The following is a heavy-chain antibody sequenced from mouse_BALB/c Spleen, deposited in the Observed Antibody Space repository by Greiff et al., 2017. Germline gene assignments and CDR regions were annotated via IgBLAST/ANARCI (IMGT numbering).Heavy chain of an antibody. CDR2: INPSTGYT. V-gene: IGHV1-7*01. D-gene: IGHD4-1*01. J-gene: IGHJ2*01. CDR1: GYTFTSYW. CDR3: ARRWDGGYFDY. Sequence: QVQLQQSGAELAKPGASVKMSCKASGYTFTSYWMHWVKQRPGQGLEWIGYINPSTGYTEYNQKFKDKATLTADKSSSTAYMQLSSLTSEDSAVYYCARRWDGGYFDYWGQGTTLTVSS.